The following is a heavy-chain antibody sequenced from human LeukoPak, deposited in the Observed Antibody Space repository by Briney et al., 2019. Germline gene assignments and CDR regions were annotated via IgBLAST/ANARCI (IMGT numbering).Heavy chain of an antibody. Sequence: SETLSLTCTVSGGSISSSSYYWGWIRQPPGKGLEWIVSIYYFPPPYYNPSLKSPLPISVDTSKNQFSLKLSSVTAADTAVYYCARDEVAVAGTFNYWGQGTLVTVSS. CDR3: ARDEVAVAGTFNY. D-gene: IGHD6-19*01. CDR2: IYYFPPP. CDR1: GGSISSSSYY. J-gene: IGHJ4*02. V-gene: IGHV4-39*02.